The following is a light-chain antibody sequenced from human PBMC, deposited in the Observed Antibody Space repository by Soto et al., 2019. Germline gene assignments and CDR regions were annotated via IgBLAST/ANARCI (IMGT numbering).Light chain of an antibody. CDR2: GAS. CDR3: HQYGSSTRT. Sequence: EIVLTQSPGTLSLSPGERATLSCRASQSVSSSYLAWYQQKPGQAPRLLIYGASSRATGIPDRFSGSGSGTDFTLTISRLEPEDFAVYYCHQYGSSTRTLGQGTKVE. CDR1: QSVSSSY. V-gene: IGKV3-20*01. J-gene: IGKJ1*01.